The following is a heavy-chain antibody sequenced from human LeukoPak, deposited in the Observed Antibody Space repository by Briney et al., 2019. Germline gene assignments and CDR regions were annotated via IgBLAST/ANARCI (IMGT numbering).Heavy chain of an antibody. J-gene: IGHJ1*01. CDR1: GFTCNSYT. CDR2: ISSSSSHM. CDR3: VRDSGSSYEYYFPL. D-gene: IGHD1-26*01. Sequence: GGSLRRTCAGSGFTCNSYTMYWVRQAPGKGLEWVSSISSSSSHMFYADSVKGRFSSSRDNAKNSLYLQMNSVRAEDTAVYYCVRDSGSSYEYYFPLWAQSPLVTVSS. V-gene: IGHV3-21*01.